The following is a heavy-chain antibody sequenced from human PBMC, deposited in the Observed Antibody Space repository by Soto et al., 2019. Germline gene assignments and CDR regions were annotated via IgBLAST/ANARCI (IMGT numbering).Heavy chain of an antibody. CDR2: IYYSGST. V-gene: IGHV4-39*01. CDR1: GGSISSSSYY. D-gene: IGHD5-18*01. J-gene: IGHJ4*02. Sequence: SETLSITCTVSGGSISSSSYYWGWIRQPPGKGLEWIGSIYYSGSTYYNPSLKSRVTISVDTSKNQFSLKLSSVTAADTAVYYCARHFSHEGYPYYFDYWGQGTLVTVSS. CDR3: ARHFSHEGYPYYFDY.